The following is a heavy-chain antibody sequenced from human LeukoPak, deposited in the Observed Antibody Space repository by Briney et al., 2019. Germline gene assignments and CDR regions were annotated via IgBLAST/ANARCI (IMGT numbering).Heavy chain of an antibody. CDR3: ARLKNYYGSGSYLPYYYYGMDV. V-gene: IGHV4-59*08. D-gene: IGHD3-10*01. Sequence: SETLSPTCTVSGGSIGSYYCSWIRQPPGKGLEWIGYIYYSGSTNYNPSLKSRVTISVDTSKNQFSLKLSSVTAADTAVYYCARLKNYYGSGSYLPYYYYGMDVWGQGTTVTVSS. J-gene: IGHJ6*02. CDR1: GGSIGSYY. CDR2: IYYSGST.